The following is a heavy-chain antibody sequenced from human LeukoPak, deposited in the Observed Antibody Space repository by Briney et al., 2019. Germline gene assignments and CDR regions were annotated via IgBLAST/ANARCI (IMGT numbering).Heavy chain of an antibody. Sequence: ASVKVSCKASGYTFTSYDINWVRQATGQGLEWMGWMNPNSGNTGYAQKFQGRVTMTRNTSISTAYMELSSLRSEDTAVYYCAGRGWMVRGYYYYMDVWGKGTTVTVSS. CDR2: MNPNSGNT. J-gene: IGHJ6*03. V-gene: IGHV1-8*01. CDR3: AGRGWMVRGYYYYMDV. CDR1: GYTFTSYD. D-gene: IGHD3-10*01.